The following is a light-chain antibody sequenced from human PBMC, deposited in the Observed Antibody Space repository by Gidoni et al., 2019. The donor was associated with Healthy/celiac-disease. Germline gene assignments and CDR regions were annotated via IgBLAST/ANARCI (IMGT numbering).Light chain of an antibody. Sequence: EIVLTQSPGTLSLSPGERATLSCRASQSVSSSYLAWYQQKPGQAPRLLIYGASSRATGIPDRFSGSGYGTDFTLTSSRLETEDLAVYYCQQYGSSPTFXGXTKVEIK. CDR2: GAS. V-gene: IGKV3-20*01. CDR1: QSVSSSY. J-gene: IGKJ4*01. CDR3: QQYGSSPT.